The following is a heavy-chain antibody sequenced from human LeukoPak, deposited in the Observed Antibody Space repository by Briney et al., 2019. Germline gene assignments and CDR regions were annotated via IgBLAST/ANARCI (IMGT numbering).Heavy chain of an antibody. CDR2: INPNSGGT. Sequence: ASVKVSCKASGYTFSAYYLHWVRQAPGQGLEWMEWINPNSGGTNYAQKFQGRVTMTRDTSITTAYMELSSLRSDDTAVYYCARRPDYGDYWGQGTLVTVSS. CDR1: GYTFSAYY. J-gene: IGHJ4*02. CDR3: ARRPDYGDY. V-gene: IGHV1-2*02.